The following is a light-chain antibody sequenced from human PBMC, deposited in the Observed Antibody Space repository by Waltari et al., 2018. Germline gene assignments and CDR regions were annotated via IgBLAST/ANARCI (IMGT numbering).Light chain of an antibody. J-gene: IGKJ1*01. CDR2: DAS. Sequence: IALTQSPATLSLSPGERATLSCRAIQTVSTYLAWFQQKPGQAPRLLIYDASNRAPGIPARFSGSGSGTDFSLTISSLEPEDFAVYYCHQRSLWPWTFGQGTKVAIK. CDR1: QTVSTY. CDR3: HQRSLWPWT. V-gene: IGKV3-11*01.